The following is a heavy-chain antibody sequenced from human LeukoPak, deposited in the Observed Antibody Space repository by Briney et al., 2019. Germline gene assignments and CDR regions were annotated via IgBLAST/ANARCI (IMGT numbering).Heavy chain of an antibody. D-gene: IGHD3-10*01. J-gene: IGHJ4*02. CDR2: IIPIFGTA. CDR1: GGTFSSYA. Sequence: SVKVSCKASGGTFSSYAISWVRQAPGQGLEWMGGIIPIFGTANYAQKFQGRVTITADESTSTAYMELSSLRSEDTAVYYCARKASGYSGYFDYWGQGTLVTVSS. CDR3: ARKASGYSGYFDY. V-gene: IGHV1-69*13.